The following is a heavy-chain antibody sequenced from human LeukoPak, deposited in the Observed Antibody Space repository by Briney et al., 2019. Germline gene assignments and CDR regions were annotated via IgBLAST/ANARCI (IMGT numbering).Heavy chain of an antibody. Sequence: GGSLRPSCAASGFTFSNYDMNWVRQAPAKGLEWVAFIRYDGTNKYYADSVKGRFTISRDNSKNTLYLQMNSLRAEDTAVYYCAKDFSSWSYDAFDIWGQGTMVTVSS. D-gene: IGHD6-13*01. CDR2: IRYDGTNK. CDR3: AKDFSSWSYDAFDI. V-gene: IGHV3-30*02. J-gene: IGHJ3*02. CDR1: GFTFSNYD.